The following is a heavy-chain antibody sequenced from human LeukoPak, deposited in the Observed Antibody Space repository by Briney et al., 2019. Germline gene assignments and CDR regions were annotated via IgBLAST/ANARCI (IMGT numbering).Heavy chain of an antibody. Sequence: SLXXTXXXGSISSXYWXXIRXXXXXXXEWIGSIYYSGSTYYNPSLKSRVTISVDTSKNQFSLKLSSVTAADTAVYYCARDQTATIMAYWGQGTLVTVSS. CDR2: IYYSGST. CDR1: XGSISSXY. V-gene: IGHV4-59*12. J-gene: IGHJ4*02. D-gene: IGHD5-12*01. CDR3: ARDQTATIMAY.